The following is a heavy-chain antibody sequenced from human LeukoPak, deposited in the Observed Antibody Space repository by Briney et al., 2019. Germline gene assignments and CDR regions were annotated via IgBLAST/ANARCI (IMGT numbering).Heavy chain of an antibody. D-gene: IGHD6-25*01. CDR2: ISSDGRVI. V-gene: IGHV3-30*04. Sequence: QPGGSLRLSCEASGFTFSSYSMHWVRQAPGKGLEWVAVISSDGRVIYYADSVKGRFTISRDNSKNTLYLQMNSLRPEDTAVYCCATEGGFRYYLDYWGQGTLVTVSS. CDR3: ATEGGFRYYLDY. CDR1: GFTFSSYS. J-gene: IGHJ4*02.